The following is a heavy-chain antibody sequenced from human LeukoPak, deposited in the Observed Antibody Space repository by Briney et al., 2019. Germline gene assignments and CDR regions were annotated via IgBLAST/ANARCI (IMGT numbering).Heavy chain of an antibody. D-gene: IGHD3-9*01. Sequence: GGSLRLSCAAYGFTFSSYAMHWVRQAPGKGLEWVAVISYDGSNKYYADSVKGRFTISRDNSKNTLYLQMNSLRAEDTAVYYCARGPVFLTGSLDYWGQGTLVTVSS. J-gene: IGHJ4*02. CDR3: ARGPVFLTGSLDY. V-gene: IGHV3-30*01. CDR1: GFTFSSYA. CDR2: ISYDGSNK.